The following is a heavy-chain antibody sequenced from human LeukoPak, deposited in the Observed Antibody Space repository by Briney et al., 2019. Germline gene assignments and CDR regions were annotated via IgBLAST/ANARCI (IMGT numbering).Heavy chain of an antibody. V-gene: IGHV1-2*02. CDR3: ARGQYRYAVDY. Sequence: GASVKVSCKASGYSFPAKYMHWVRQAPGQGLEWMGWINPNSGDTTFAQKFQDRGTMTRDTSISTAYMELSSLTSDDTAVYYCARGQYRYAVDYWGQGTPVTVSS. CDR2: INPNSGDT. J-gene: IGHJ4*02. CDR1: GYSFPAKY. D-gene: IGHD5-18*01.